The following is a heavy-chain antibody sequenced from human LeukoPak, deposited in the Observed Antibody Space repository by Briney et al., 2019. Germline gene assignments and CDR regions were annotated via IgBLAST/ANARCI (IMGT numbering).Heavy chain of an antibody. CDR3: ARERVGIAVAVGY. J-gene: IGHJ4*02. Sequence: SETLSLTCTVSGYSISSGYYWRWIRQPPGKGLEWIGSIYHSGSTYYNPSLKSRVTISVDTSKNQFSLKLSSVTAADTAVYYCARERVGIAVAVGYWGQGTLVTVSS. CDR2: IYHSGST. V-gene: IGHV4-38-2*02. D-gene: IGHD6-19*01. CDR1: GYSISSGYY.